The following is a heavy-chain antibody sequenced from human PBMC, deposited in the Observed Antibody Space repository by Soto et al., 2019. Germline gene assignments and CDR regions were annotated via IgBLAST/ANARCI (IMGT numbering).Heavy chain of an antibody. D-gene: IGHD4-17*01. J-gene: IGHJ4*02. CDR1: GGSISSGGYY. CDR3: ARASYGDYGGVYFDY. CDR2: IYYSGST. Sequence: SETLSLTCTVSGGSISSGGYYWSWIRQHPGKGLGWIGYIYYSGSTYYNPSLKSRVTISVDTSKNQFSLKLSSVTAADTAVYYCARASYGDYGGVYFDYWGQGTLVTVSS. V-gene: IGHV4-31*03.